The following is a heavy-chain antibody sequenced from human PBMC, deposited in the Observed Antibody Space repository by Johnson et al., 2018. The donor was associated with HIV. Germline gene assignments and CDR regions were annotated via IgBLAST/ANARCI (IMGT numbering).Heavy chain of an antibody. Sequence: VQLVESGGGLVQPGGSLRLSCAASGFTVSNNYMSWVRQAPGKGLEWVSVIYSGGSTHYADPVKGRFTISRDNSKNTLYLQMNSLRVEDTAVYYCARDFGYYYDRWAFDIWGQGTMVTVSS. CDR1: GFTVSNNY. V-gene: IGHV3-66*01. CDR2: IYSGGST. CDR3: ARDFGYYYDRWAFDI. J-gene: IGHJ3*02. D-gene: IGHD3-22*01.